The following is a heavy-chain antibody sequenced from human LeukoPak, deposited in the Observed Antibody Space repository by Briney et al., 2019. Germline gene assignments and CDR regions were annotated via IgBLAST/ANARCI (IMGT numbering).Heavy chain of an antibody. CDR2: INPNSGGT. CDR1: GYIFTGYF. D-gene: IGHD3/OR15-3a*01. V-gene: IGHV1-2*02. CDR3: ARDREGLAYFDY. J-gene: IGHJ4*02. Sequence: ASVKVSCKASGYIFTGYFLHWVRQAPGQGLEWMGWINPNSGGTNYAQKFQGSVTMTRDTSISTAYMELSSLISDDTAVYYCARDREGLAYFDYWGQGTLVTVSS.